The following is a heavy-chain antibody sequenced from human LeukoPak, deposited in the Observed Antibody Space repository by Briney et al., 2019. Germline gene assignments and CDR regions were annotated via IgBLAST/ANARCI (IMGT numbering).Heavy chain of an antibody. J-gene: IGHJ6*04. CDR1: GGTFSSYA. D-gene: IGHD3-16*02. CDR3: ARDSLPRSLIYYYYGMDV. CDR2: IIPIFGTA. V-gene: IGHV1-69*06. Sequence: GASVKVSCKASGGTFSSYAISRVRQAPGQGLEWMGGIIPIFGTANYAQKFQGRVTITADKSTSTAYMELSSLRSEDTAVYYCARDSLPRSLIYYYYGMDVWGKGTTVTVSS.